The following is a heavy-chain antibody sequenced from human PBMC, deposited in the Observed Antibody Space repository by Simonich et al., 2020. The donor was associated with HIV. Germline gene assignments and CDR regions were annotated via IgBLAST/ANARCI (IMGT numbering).Heavy chain of an antibody. Sequence: QVQLQESGPGLVKPSETLSLTCAVSGYSISSGYYWDWIRQTPGKGLEWIGTIYHSGSTYYNPSHKSRVTISVDTSKNQFSLKLSSGTAADTAVYYCARGLAARLSHFDYWGQGTLVTVSS. J-gene: IGHJ4*02. CDR3: ARGLAARLSHFDY. D-gene: IGHD6-6*01. CDR2: IYHSGST. V-gene: IGHV4-38-2*01. CDR1: GYSISSGYY.